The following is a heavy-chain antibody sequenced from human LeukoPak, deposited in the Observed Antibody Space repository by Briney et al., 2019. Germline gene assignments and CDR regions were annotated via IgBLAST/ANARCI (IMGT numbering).Heavy chain of an antibody. CDR1: GYTFTSYG. CDR2: ISAYNGNT. CDR3: AKDLSSSSSYTPFDAFDI. Sequence: ASVKVSCKASGYTFTSYGISWVRQAPGQGLEWMGWISAYNGNTNYAQKLQGRVTMTTDTSTSTAYMELRSPRSDDTAVYYCAKDLSSSSSYTPFDAFDIWGQGTMVTVSS. D-gene: IGHD6-6*01. J-gene: IGHJ3*02. V-gene: IGHV1-18*01.